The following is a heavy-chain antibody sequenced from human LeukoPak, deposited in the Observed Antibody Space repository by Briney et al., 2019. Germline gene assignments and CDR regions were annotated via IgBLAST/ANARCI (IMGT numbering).Heavy chain of an antibody. V-gene: IGHV4-4*07. CDR2: IYVSGST. J-gene: IGHJ5*02. Sequence: SETLSLTCTVSDGSISNYYWTWIRQPAGRGLEWIGRIYVSGSTNYNPSLKSRVTISVDTSKNQFSLKLSSVTAADTAVYYCARFNFPPHAGFDPWGQGTLVTVSS. CDR3: ARFNFPPHAGFDP. D-gene: IGHD1-20*01. CDR1: DGSISNYY.